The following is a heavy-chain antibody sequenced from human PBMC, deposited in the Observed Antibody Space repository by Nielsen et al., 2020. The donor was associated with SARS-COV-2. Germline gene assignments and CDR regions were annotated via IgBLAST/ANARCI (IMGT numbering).Heavy chain of an antibody. CDR3: ARSDGDGYKLTDWYFDL. V-gene: IGHV3-53*01. Sequence: GGSLRLSCAGSGFSVGVSYMNWVRQAPGKGLEWVSVIYSGGNTYYAESVKGRFTISRDDSKNMLYLDMSGLRAEDTAVYYCARSDGDGYKLTDWYFDLWGRGTLVTVSS. CDR2: IYSGGNT. J-gene: IGHJ2*01. D-gene: IGHD5-24*01. CDR1: GFSVGVSY.